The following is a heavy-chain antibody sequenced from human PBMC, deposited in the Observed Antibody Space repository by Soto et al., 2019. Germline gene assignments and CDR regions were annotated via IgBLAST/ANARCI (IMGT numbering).Heavy chain of an antibody. CDR1: GYTFTNYG. CDR3: AIADHGRAPRGGNWFDP. Sequence: QVHLVQSGGEVKKPGASVKVSCKASGYTFTNYGVAWVRQAPGQGLEWMGWSSAYTLNTNYAQKFQGRVTVTTDTSTSTAYMELRSLRPDDTAVYYCAIADHGRAPRGGNWFDPWGQGTLVTVSS. J-gene: IGHJ5*02. CDR2: SSAYTLNT. V-gene: IGHV1-18*01. D-gene: IGHD4-17*01.